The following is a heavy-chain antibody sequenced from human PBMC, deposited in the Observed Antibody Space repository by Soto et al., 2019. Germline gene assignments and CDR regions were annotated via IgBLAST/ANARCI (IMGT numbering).Heavy chain of an antibody. Sequence: EVQLLESGGGLVQPGGSLRLSCAASGFTFSSYAMNWVRQAPGKGLEWVSSISGTSGRTYYADSVEGRFTISRDNSKNTLYLQIDSLRAEHTAVYYCAKDEGSGWYYFDYWGQGTLVSVSS. D-gene: IGHD6-19*01. V-gene: IGHV3-23*01. CDR1: GFTFSSYA. CDR2: ISGTSGRT. J-gene: IGHJ4*02. CDR3: AKDEGSGWYYFDY.